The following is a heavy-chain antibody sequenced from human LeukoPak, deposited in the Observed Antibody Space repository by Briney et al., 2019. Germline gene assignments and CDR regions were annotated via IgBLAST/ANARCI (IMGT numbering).Heavy chain of an antibody. Sequence: ASVKVSCKASGYTFTSYDINWVRQATGQGLEWMGWMNPNSGNTGYAQKFQGRVTMTRNTSISTAYMELSSLRSEDTAVYYCARGDYYGSGSYYSTPWFDPWGQGTLVTVSS. CDR1: GYTFTSYD. V-gene: IGHV1-8*01. J-gene: IGHJ5*02. D-gene: IGHD3-10*01. CDR3: ARGDYYGSGSYYSTPWFDP. CDR2: MNPNSGNT.